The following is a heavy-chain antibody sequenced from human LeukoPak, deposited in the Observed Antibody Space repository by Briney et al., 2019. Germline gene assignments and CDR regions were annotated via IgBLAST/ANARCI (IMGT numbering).Heavy chain of an antibody. J-gene: IGHJ4*02. CDR3: ARASLRYNWSD. D-gene: IGHD1-20*01. CDR2: INPSGGST. Sequence: ASVKVSCKASGYTFTGYYMHWVRQAPGQGLEWMGIINPSGGSTSYAQKFQGRVTMTRDMSTSTVYMELSSLRSEDTAVYYCARASLRYNWSDWGQGTLVTVSS. CDR1: GYTFTGYY. V-gene: IGHV1-46*01.